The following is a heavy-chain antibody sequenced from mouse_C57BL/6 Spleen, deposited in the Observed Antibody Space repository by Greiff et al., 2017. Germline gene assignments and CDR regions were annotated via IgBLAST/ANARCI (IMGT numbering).Heavy chain of an antibody. V-gene: IGHV5-17*01. CDR2: ISSGSSTI. CDR3: ARGWLPSFAY. D-gene: IGHD2-2*01. Sequence: VQLQQSGGGLVKPGGSLKLSCAASGFTFSDYGMHWVRQAPEKGLEWVAYISSGSSTIYYADTVKGRFTISRDNAKNTLFLQMTSLRSEDTAMYYCARGWLPSFAYWGQGTLVTVSA. CDR1: GFTFSDYG. J-gene: IGHJ3*01.